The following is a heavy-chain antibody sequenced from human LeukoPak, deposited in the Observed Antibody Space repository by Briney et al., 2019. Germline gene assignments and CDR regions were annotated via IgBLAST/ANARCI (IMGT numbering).Heavy chain of an antibody. CDR2: IYSGGGT. D-gene: IGHD6-19*01. V-gene: IGHV3-66*01. CDR1: GFTVSSNY. Sequence: GGSLRLSCAASGFTVSSNYMSWVRQAPGKGLEWVSVIYSGGGTYYADSVKGRFTISRDNSKNTLYLQMNGLRAEDTAVYYCARGIAVAGTGIDYWGQGTLVTVSS. CDR3: ARGIAVAGTGIDY. J-gene: IGHJ4*02.